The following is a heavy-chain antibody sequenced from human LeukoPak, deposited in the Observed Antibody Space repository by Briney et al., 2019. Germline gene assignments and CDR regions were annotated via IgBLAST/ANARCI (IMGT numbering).Heavy chain of an antibody. J-gene: IGHJ4*02. D-gene: IGHD4-17*01. CDR2: INHSGST. V-gene: IGHV4-34*01. CDR3: ARWGGYGDYASSY. CDR1: GGSFSGYY. Sequence: RSSETLSLTCAVYGGSFSGYYWSWIRQPPGKGLEWIGEINHSGSTNYNPSLKSRVTISVDTSKNQFSLKLSSVTAADTAVYYCARWGGYGDYASSYWGQGTLVTVSS.